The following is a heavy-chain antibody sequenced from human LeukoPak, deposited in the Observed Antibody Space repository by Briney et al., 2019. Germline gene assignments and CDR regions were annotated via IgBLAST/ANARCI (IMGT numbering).Heavy chain of an antibody. D-gene: IGHD5-18*01. Sequence: SGPTLVNPTQTLTLTCTFSGFSLSTSGVGVGWIRQPPGKSLEWLAYIYWDDDERYSPSLKSRLTITKDTSKNQVVLTVTNMDPVDTATYYSAHRKVDTPMGPWGQGTLVTVSS. CDR3: AHRKVDTPMGP. CDR2: IYWDDDE. J-gene: IGHJ5*02. V-gene: IGHV2-5*02. CDR1: GFSLSTSGVG.